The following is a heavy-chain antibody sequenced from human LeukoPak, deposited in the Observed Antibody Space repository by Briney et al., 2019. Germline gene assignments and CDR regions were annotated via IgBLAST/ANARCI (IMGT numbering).Heavy chain of an antibody. D-gene: IGHD3-10*01. CDR1: GFTFSSYA. CDR3: AKDSSWPCTD. Sequence: GGSLRLSCAASGFTFSSYAMHWVRQGPGKGLEWVAYLAHHGRDKYYADSVKGRFTISRDNSKRMVYLQMNSLRPDDTAVYYCAKDSSWPCTDWGQGTQVTVPS. V-gene: IGHV3-30*02. CDR2: LAHHGRDK. J-gene: IGHJ4*02.